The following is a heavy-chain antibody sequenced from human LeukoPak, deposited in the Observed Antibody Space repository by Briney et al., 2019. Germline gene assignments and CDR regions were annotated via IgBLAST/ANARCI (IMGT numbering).Heavy chain of an antibody. CDR2: FSSGGSA. CDR1: GVSISSSSCY. D-gene: IGHD1-1*01. Sequence: SETLCLSCVVSGVSISSSSCYWAWIRQSPGKGLEWVVSFSSGGSAYYNPSLTSRASISKDTSDNQFSLRLYSVTAADTAVYYCARKQTGNMYDVWGQGTQVTVSS. V-gene: IGHV4-39*07. CDR3: ARKQTGNMYDV. J-gene: IGHJ4*02.